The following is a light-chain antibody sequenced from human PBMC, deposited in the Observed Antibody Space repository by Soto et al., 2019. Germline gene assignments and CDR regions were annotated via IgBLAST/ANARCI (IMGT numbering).Light chain of an antibody. J-gene: IGLJ3*02. Sequence: QSVLTQPPSVSGAPGQRVTISCTGSSSNIGAGYDVHWYQQLPGTAPKLPIYGNSNRPSWVPDRFAGYKSGTSASLAINGLQADDEADYYCQSYDSSLSGWVFGGGTKLTVL. V-gene: IGLV1-40*01. CDR1: SSNIGAGYD. CDR2: GNS. CDR3: QSYDSSLSGWV.